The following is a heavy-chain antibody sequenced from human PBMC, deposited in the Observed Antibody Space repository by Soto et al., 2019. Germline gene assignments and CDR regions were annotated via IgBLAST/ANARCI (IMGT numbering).Heavy chain of an antibody. CDR3: ARELLENWFDH. CDR2: IIPIFGTA. D-gene: IGHD1-26*01. CDR1: GSSFSSYA. J-gene: IGHJ5*02. Sequence: VKRACKASGSSFSSYAIGWVRQAPGQGLEWMGGIIPIFGTANYAQKFQGRVTITADKSTSTAYMELSSLRSEDTAVYYCARELLENWFDHWGHGTLVTVSS. V-gene: IGHV1-69*06.